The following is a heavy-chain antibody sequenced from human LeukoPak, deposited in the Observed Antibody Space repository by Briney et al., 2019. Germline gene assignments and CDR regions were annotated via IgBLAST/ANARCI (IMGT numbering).Heavy chain of an antibody. CDR1: GYTFTSYD. CDR3: ARVCKGASRCYYYMDV. D-gene: IGHD1-26*01. V-gene: IGHV1-18*01. Sequence: ASVKVSCKASGYTFTSYDINWVRQATGQGLEWMGWISAYNGNTNYAQKLQGRVTMTTDTSTSTAYMELRSLRSDDTAVYYCARVCKGASRCYYYMDVWGKGTTVTISS. J-gene: IGHJ6*03. CDR2: ISAYNGNT.